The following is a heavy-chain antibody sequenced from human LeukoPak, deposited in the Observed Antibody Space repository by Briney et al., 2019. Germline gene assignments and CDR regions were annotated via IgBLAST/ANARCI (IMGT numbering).Heavy chain of an antibody. J-gene: IGHJ3*02. CDR3: ARADYGGNSEAAFDI. V-gene: IGHV1-69*02. D-gene: IGHD4-23*01. Sequence: SVKVSFKASGGTFSSYTISWVRQAPGQGLEWMGRIIPILGIANYAQKFQGRVTITADKSTSTAYMELSSLRSEDTAVYYCARADYGGNSEAAFDIWDQGTMVTVSS. CDR2: IIPILGIA. CDR1: GGTFSSYT.